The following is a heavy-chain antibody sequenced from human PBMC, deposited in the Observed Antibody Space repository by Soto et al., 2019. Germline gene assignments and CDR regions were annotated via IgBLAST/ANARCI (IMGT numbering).Heavy chain of an antibody. CDR3: ARDYGPNSSIWYDYYYGMDV. V-gene: IGHV1-18*01. D-gene: IGHD6-13*01. CDR1: GYTFTSYG. CDR2: ISAYNGNT. Sequence: QVQLVQSGAEVKKPGASVKVSCKASGYTFTSYGISWVRQAPGQGLEWMGWISAYNGNTNYAQKLQGRVTMTTDTPTSTAYRELRSLRSDDTAVDYCARDYGPNSSIWYDYYYGMDVWGQGTTVTVSS. J-gene: IGHJ6*02.